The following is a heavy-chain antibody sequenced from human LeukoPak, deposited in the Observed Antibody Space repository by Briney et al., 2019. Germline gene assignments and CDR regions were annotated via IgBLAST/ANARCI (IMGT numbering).Heavy chain of an antibody. Sequence: AGGSLRLSCAASGFTFSSYAMSWDRQAPGKGLEWVSDITGSGDDTDYADSVKGRFTVSRDNSRNTLYLQINSLRAEDTAVYYCAKNGAYSGYDYIDYWGQGTLVTVSS. D-gene: IGHD5-12*01. J-gene: IGHJ4*02. CDR2: ITGSGDDT. CDR3: AKNGAYSGYDYIDY. V-gene: IGHV3-23*01. CDR1: GFTFSSYA.